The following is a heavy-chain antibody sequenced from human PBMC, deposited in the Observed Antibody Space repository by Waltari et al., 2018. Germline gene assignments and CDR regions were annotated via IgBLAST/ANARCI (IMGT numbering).Heavy chain of an antibody. Sequence: EVQLVESGGGLIQPGGSLRLSCAASGFTVSGNYMSWVRPAPGKGLELFSVIYSGGSTYYADSVKGRFTISRDNSKNTLYLQMNSLRAEDTAVYYCAREFRGTAAAGYFDYWGQGTLVTVSS. CDR1: GFTVSGNY. CDR3: AREFRGTAAAGYFDY. J-gene: IGHJ4*02. D-gene: IGHD6-13*01. V-gene: IGHV3-53*01. CDR2: IYSGGST.